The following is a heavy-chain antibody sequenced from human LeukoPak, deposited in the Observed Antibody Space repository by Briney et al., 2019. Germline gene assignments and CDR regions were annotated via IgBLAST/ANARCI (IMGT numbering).Heavy chain of an antibody. CDR1: GFTFGGYH. Sequence: GGSLRLSCAASGFTFGGYHMHWVRQAPGKGLEWVSTINGDGEYTVYANSVKGRFTISRDNSKNTLNLQMSSLRAEDTALYYCAKRGDEGYMDVWGRGTTVIVSS. CDR2: INGDGEYT. CDR3: AKRGDEGYMDV. J-gene: IGHJ6*03. V-gene: IGHV3-23*01. D-gene: IGHD7-27*01.